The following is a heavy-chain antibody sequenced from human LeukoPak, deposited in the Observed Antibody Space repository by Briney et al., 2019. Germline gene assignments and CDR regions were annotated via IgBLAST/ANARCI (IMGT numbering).Heavy chain of an antibody. CDR3: ARGWRWGWWAAAGTKGYYFDY. J-gene: IGHJ4*02. D-gene: IGHD6-13*01. Sequence: GASVKVSCKASGYTFTSYDINWVRQATGQGLEWMGWMNPNSGNTGYAQKFQGRVTMTRNTSISTAYMELSSLRSEDTAVYYCARGWRWGWWAAAGTKGYYFDYWGQGTLVTVSS. V-gene: IGHV1-8*01. CDR2: MNPNSGNT. CDR1: GYTFTSYD.